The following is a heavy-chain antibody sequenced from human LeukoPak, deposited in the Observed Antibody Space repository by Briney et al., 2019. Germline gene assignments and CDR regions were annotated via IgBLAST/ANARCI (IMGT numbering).Heavy chain of an antibody. CDR2: IFPGDSDT. CDR1: GYTFTTNW. D-gene: IGHD5-18*01. V-gene: IGHV5-51*01. J-gene: IGHJ4*02. Sequence: GESLKISCKASGYTFTTNWITWVRQMPGKDLEWMGIIFPGDSDTRYSPSFQGQVTRSADKSTSPAYLQWSSLKASDTAMYSCARRGGSRGYTYKDFWGQGTLVTVSS. CDR3: ARRGGSRGYTYKDF.